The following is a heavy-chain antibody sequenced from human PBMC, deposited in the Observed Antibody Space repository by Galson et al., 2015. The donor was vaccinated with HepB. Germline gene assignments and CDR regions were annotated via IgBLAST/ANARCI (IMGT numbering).Heavy chain of an antibody. CDR1: GGTFSSYA. CDR2: IIPIFGTA. J-gene: IGHJ4*02. CDR3: ARTSYYYDSSGPSRNYFDY. D-gene: IGHD3-22*01. Sequence: SVKVSCKASGGTFSSYAISWVRQAPGQGLEWMGGIIPIFGTANYAQKFQGRVTITADESTSTAYMELSSLRSEDTAVYYCARTSYYYDSSGPSRNYFDYWGQGTLVTVSS. V-gene: IGHV1-69*13.